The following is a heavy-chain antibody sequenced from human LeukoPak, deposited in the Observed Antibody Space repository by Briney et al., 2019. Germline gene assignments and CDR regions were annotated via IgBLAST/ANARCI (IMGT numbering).Heavy chain of an antibody. Sequence: SETLSLTCAVYGGSFSGYYWSWIRQPPGKGLEWIGEINHSGSTNYNPSLKSRVTISVDTSKNQFSLKLSSMTAADTAVYYCARDSVGATGHNAYDIWGQGTMATVSS. CDR3: ARDSVGATGHNAYDI. CDR2: INHSGST. CDR1: GGSFSGYY. D-gene: IGHD1-26*01. V-gene: IGHV4-34*01. J-gene: IGHJ3*02.